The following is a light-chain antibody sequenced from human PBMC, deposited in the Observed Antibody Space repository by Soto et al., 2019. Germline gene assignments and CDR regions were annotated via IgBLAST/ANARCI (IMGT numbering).Light chain of an antibody. CDR1: QDINRW. CDR3: QQANSFPLT. V-gene: IGKV1-12*01. Sequence: IEMTQSPSSVSAFVGDRVTITCRASQDINRWLAWYQQRPGKAPKLLIYAASTLQGGVPPRFSGSGSGTDFTLTISSLQPEDFATYYCQQANSFPLTLGGGTKVDIK. CDR2: AAS. J-gene: IGKJ4*01.